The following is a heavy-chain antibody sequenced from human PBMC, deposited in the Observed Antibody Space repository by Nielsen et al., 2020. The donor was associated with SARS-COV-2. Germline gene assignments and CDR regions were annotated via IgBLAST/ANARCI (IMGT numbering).Heavy chain of an antibody. CDR2: INHSGST. D-gene: IGHD5-18*01. CDR1: GGSFSSYY. CDR3: ASGYSYGQDY. V-gene: IGHV4-34*01. Sequence: GSLRLSCAVHGGSFSSYYWNWIRQPPGKGLEWIGEINHSGSTNYNPSLKSRVTISVDTSKNQFSLKLSSVTAADTAVYYCASGYSYGQDYWGQGTLVTVSS. J-gene: IGHJ4*02.